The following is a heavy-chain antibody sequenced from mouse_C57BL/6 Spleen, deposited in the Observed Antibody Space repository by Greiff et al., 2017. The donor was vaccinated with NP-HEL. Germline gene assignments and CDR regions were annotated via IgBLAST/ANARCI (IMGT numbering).Heavy chain of an antibody. D-gene: IGHD3-1*01. CDR3: AREGLYFDY. CDR1: GYTFTSYW. J-gene: IGHJ2*01. CDR2: INPSNGGT. Sequence: QVQLQQPGTELVKPGASVKLSCKASGYTFTSYWMHWVKQRPGPGLEWIGNINPSNGGTTYNEKLKSKAALTVDKSSSTAYMQLSSLTSEDSAVYYCAREGLYFDYWGKGTTRTGSS. V-gene: IGHV1-53*01.